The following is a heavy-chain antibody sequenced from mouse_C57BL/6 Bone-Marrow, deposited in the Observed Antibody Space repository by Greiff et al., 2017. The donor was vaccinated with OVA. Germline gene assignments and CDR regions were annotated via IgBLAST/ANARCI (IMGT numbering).Heavy chain of an antibody. CDR3: ARGHSNYEGFAY. CDR2: ISDGGSYT. V-gene: IGHV5-4*01. CDR1: GFTFSSYA. J-gene: IGHJ3*01. D-gene: IGHD2-5*01. Sequence: EVQLVESGGGLVKPGGSLKLSCAASGFTFSSYAMSWVRQTPEKRLEWVATISDGGSYTYYPDNVKGRFTISRDNAKNNLYLQMSHLKSEDTAMYYCARGHSNYEGFAYWGQGTLVTVSA.